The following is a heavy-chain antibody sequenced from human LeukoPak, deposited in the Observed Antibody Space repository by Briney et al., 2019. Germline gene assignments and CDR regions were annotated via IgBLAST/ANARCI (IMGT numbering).Heavy chain of an antibody. J-gene: IGHJ4*02. CDR3: ATDPPTSYGSSTIGGFDY. V-gene: IGHV4-39*07. Sequence: ASETLSLTCTVSGGSISSSSSYGGWIRQPPGKGLEWIGTIHYSGSTYYNPSLRSRATISVDTSKNQFSLRLSSVTAADTAVYYCATDPPTSYGSSTIGGFDYWGQGTLVTVSS. CDR2: IHYSGST. CDR1: GGSISSSSSY. D-gene: IGHD6-6*01.